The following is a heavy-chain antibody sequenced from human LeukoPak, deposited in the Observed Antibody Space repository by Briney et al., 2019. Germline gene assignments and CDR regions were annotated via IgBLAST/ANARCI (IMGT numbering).Heavy chain of an antibody. CDR1: GFTFSSYS. D-gene: IGHD3-16*01. V-gene: IGHV3-23*01. CDR2: ISGSGGST. Sequence: PGGSLRLSCAASGFTFSSYSMSWVRQPPGKGLEWVSAISGSGGSTYHADSVKGRFTISRDNSKNTLYLQMNSLRAEDRAVYYCAKDETGEFDYWGQGTLVTVSS. J-gene: IGHJ4*02. CDR3: AKDETGEFDY.